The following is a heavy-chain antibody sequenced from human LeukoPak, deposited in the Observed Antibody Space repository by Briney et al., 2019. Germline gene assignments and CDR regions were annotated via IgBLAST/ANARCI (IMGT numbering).Heavy chain of an antibody. CDR2: ISAVDGNT. J-gene: IGHJ4*02. D-gene: IGHD3-22*01. CDR3: ARVGRQYYNTNVFYDTETDFDY. V-gene: IGHV1-18*01. CDR1: GYTFTVHG. Sequence: ASVKVSCKTSGYTFTVHGISWVRQAPGEGLEWTGWISAVDGNTDYAQKVQGRLTFTTDTSTTTAYMELRSLTSDDTAVYYCARVGRQYYNTNVFYDTETDFDYWGQGTLVTVSS.